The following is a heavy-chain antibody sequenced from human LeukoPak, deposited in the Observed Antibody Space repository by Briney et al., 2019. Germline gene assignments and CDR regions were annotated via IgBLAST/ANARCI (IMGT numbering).Heavy chain of an antibody. V-gene: IGHV3-7*03. Sequence: GGSLRLSCAASGFTFSNYAMTWVRQAPGKGLEWVANIKQDGSEKFYVDSVKGRFTISRDNANNSLYLQLNSLTAEDTAVYYCARALYGGNANFNYWGQGTLVTVSS. D-gene: IGHD4-23*01. J-gene: IGHJ4*02. CDR2: IKQDGSEK. CDR1: GFTFSNYA. CDR3: ARALYGGNANFNY.